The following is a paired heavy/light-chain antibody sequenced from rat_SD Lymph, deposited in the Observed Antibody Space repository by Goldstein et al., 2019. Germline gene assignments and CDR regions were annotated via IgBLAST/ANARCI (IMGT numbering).Light chain of an antibody. Sequence: DTVLTQSPALAVSPGERVTISCRASESVSTGMHWYQQKPGQQPKLLIYGASNLESGVPARFSGSGSGTDFTLTIDPVEADDTATYFCQQSWNDLTFGSGTKLEIK. CDR2: GAS. CDR3: QQSWNDLT. J-gene: IGKJ5*01. V-gene: IGKV3S10*01. CDR1: ESVSTG.
Heavy chain of an antibody. CDR2: ISYDGSST. CDR3: ARHRLRVYLGYFDY. CDR1: GFTFSDYN. D-gene: IGHD1-9*01. V-gene: IGHV5-7*01. J-gene: IGHJ2*01. Sequence: EVQLVESGGGLVQPGRSLKLSCAASGFTFSDYNMAWVRQAPKKGLEWVATISYDGSSTYYRDSVKGRFTISRDNAKSTLYLQMDSLRSEDTATYYCARHRLRVYLGYFDYWGQGVMVTVSS.